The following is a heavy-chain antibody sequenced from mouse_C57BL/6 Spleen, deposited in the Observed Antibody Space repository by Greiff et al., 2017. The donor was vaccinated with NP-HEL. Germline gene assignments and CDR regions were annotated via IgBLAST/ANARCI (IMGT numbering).Heavy chain of an antibody. J-gene: IGHJ2*01. CDR3: TREGVTTVDFDY. D-gene: IGHD1-1*01. Sequence: QVQLQQSGAELVRPGASVTLSCKASGYTFTDYEMHWVKQTPVHGLEWIGAIDPETGGTAYNQKFKGKAILTADKSSSTAYMELRSLTSEDSAVYYCTREGVTTVDFDYWGQGTTLTVSS. CDR1: GYTFTDYE. CDR2: IDPETGGT. V-gene: IGHV1-15*01.